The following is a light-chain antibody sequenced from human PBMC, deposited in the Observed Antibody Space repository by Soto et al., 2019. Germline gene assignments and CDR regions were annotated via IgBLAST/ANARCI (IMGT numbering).Light chain of an antibody. CDR3: QQYGRSPLLT. CDR1: QSVSRSY. Sequence: EIVLTQSPGTLSLSPGERATLSCRASQSVSRSYLAWYQQKPGQAPRLLIYGASSRATAITDRFSGSGSGTDFTLTISRLEPEDFAVYYCQQYGRSPLLTFGGGTKTEIK. V-gene: IGKV3-20*01. CDR2: GAS. J-gene: IGKJ4*01.